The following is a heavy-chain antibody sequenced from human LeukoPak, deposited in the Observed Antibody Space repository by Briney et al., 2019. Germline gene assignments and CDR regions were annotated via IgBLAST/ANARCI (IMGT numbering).Heavy chain of an antibody. CDR3: AKDRELTKTPFDY. CDR1: GFTFSSYG. Sequence: GGSLRLSCAASGFTFSSYGMHWVRQAPGKGLEWVAVISYDGSNKYYADSVKGRYTISRDNSKNTLYLQMNSLRAEDTAVYYCAKDRELTKTPFDYWGQGTLVTVSS. D-gene: IGHD1-7*01. CDR2: ISYDGSNK. V-gene: IGHV3-30*18. J-gene: IGHJ4*02.